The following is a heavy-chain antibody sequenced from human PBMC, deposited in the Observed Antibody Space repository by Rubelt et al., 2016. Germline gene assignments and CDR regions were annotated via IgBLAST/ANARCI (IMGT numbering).Heavy chain of an antibody. CDR2: IKQDGTEK. CDR3: GRGPFTVINL. Sequence: GGSLRLSCAASGFSFSSSWMTWVRQAPGKGLEWVANIKQDGTEKYYVDSVKGRFTISRDNAKNSLFLQMNSLRVEDTAVYYCGRGPFTVINLWGQGTLVTVSS. CDR1: GFSFSSSW. V-gene: IGHV3-7*04. J-gene: IGHJ5*02. D-gene: IGHD2-21*01.